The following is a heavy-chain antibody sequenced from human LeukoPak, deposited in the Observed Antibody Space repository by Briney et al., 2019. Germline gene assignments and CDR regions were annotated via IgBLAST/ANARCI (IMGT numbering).Heavy chain of an antibody. CDR2: ISSSSSYI. CDR3: ARRKDSSSGDAFDI. J-gene: IGHJ3*02. Sequence: PGGSLRLSCAASGFTFSSYSMNWVRQAPGKGLEWVSSISSSSSYIYYADSVKGRFTISRDNAKNSLYLQMNSLRAEDTALYYCARRKDSSSGDAFDIWGQGTMVTVSS. D-gene: IGHD6-6*01. V-gene: IGHV3-21*04. CDR1: GFTFSSYS.